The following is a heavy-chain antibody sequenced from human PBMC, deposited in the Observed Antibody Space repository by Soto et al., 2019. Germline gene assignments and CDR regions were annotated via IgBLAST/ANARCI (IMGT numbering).Heavy chain of an antibody. V-gene: IGHV3-64*04. CDR1: GFPFSTYS. CDR2: IGPNGNGP. CDR3: ARGGYFDSSNYLAY. D-gene: IGHD3-22*01. Sequence: PGGSLRLSCSASGFPFSTYSMYWVRQTPGKGLEYVSAIGPNGNGPYYADSVKGRFTISRDNSENKLYLQMSSLRSEDTAVYYCARGGYFDSSNYLAYWGLGTLVTFSS. J-gene: IGHJ4*02.